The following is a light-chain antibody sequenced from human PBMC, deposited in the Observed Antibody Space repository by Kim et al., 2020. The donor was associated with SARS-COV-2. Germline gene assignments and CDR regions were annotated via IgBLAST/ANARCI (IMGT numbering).Light chain of an antibody. J-gene: IGLJ1*01. CDR1: KLDNKY. V-gene: IGLV3-1*01. CDR3: QTWDSSTGV. Sequence: VSPGQTANITCAEYKLDNKYVGWYQQRPGQSPVLVIFHDTKRPSGIPERFSGSNSGNTATLTISETQAMDEADYYCQTWDSSTGVFGTGTKVTVL. CDR2: HDT.